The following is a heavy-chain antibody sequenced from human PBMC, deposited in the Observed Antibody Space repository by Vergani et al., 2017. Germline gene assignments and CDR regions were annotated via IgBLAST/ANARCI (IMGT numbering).Heavy chain of an antibody. V-gene: IGHV4-59*01. D-gene: IGHD3-16*01. Sequence: QVQLQESGPGLVKPSETLSLTCTVSGGSISSYYWSWIRQPPGKGLEWIGYIYYSGSTNYNPSLKSRVTISVDTSKSQFSLKLSSVTAADTAVYYCARGIGITFGGFPFAFDIWGQGTMVTVSS. J-gene: IGHJ3*02. CDR2: IYYSGST. CDR3: ARGIGITFGGFPFAFDI. CDR1: GGSISSYY.